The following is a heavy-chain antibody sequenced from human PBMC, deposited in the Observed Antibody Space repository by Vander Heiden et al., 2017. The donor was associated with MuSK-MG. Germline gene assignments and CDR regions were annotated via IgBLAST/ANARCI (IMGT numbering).Heavy chain of an antibody. CDR1: AGSFSGYY. Sequence: QLQLQQWGAGLLKPSETLSLTCAVYAGSFSGYYWSWIRQPPGKGLEWIGEINHSGSTNYNPSLKSRVTISVDTSKNQFSLKLSSVTAADTAVYYCARGSGEQGSGMDVWGQGTTVTVSS. CDR2: INHSGST. D-gene: IGHD3-10*01. V-gene: IGHV4-34*01. J-gene: IGHJ6*02. CDR3: ARGSGEQGSGMDV.